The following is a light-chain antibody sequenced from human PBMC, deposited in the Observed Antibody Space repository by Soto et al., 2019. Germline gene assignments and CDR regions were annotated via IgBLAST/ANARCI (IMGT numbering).Light chain of an antibody. V-gene: IGLV2-14*03. Sequence: QSALTQPASVSGSPGQSITISCTGTSSDVGGYNYVAWYQHHPGKAPKVMIYDVSNRPSGVSNRFSGSKSGNTASLTISGLQAEDDADYYCSSYTSTSTLVIFGGGTKVTVL. J-gene: IGLJ2*01. CDR1: SSDVGGYNY. CDR2: DVS. CDR3: SSYTSTSTLVI.